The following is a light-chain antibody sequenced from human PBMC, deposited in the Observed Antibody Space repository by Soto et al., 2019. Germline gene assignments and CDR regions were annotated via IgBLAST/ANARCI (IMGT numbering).Light chain of an antibody. V-gene: IGKV3-20*01. Sequence: EIVLTQSPGPLSLSPGERATLSRRASQSVSSSYLAWYQQKPGQAPRLLIYGASSRATGIPDRFSGSGSGTDFTLIISRLEPEGFAVYYCQQYGSSPGTFGQGTKV. J-gene: IGKJ1*01. CDR3: QQYGSSPGT. CDR1: QSVSSSY. CDR2: GAS.